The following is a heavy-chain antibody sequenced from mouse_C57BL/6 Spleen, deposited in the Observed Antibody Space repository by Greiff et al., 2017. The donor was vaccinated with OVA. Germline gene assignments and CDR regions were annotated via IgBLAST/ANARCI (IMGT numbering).Heavy chain of an antibody. D-gene: IGHD2-4*01. V-gene: IGHV10-1*01. J-gene: IGHJ3*01. CDR3: VRPYYDYAWFAY. Sequence: EVKLVESGGGLVQPKGSLKLSCAASGFSFNTYAMNWVRQAPGKGLEWVARIRSKSNNYATYYADSVKDRFTISRDDSESMLYLQMNNLKTEDTAMYYCVRPYYDYAWFAYWGQGTLVTVSA. CDR2: IRSKSNNYAT. CDR1: GFSFNTYA.